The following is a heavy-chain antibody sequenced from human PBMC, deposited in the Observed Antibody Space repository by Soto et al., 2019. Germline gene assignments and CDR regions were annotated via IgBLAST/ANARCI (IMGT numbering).Heavy chain of an antibody. J-gene: IGHJ6*03. CDR2: IYHSGST. CDR1: GGSISSGGYS. D-gene: IGHD2-2*01. V-gene: IGHV4-30-2*01. CDR3: ARAPVPRDYYYYMDV. Sequence: PSETLSLTCAVSGGSISSGGYSWSWIRQPPGKGLEWIGYIYHSGSTYYNPSLKSRVTISVDRSKNQFSLKLSSVTAADTALYYCARAPVPRDYYYYMDVWGKGTTVTVSS.